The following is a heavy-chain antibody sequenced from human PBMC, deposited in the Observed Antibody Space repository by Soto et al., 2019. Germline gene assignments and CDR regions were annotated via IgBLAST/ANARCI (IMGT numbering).Heavy chain of an antibody. CDR1: EFTFSNFV. Sequence: GSLRLSCAASEFTFSNFVMVWVRQAPRKGLEWVSGISPSGGGTYYADSVKGRFTISRDNSKNTLFLQMHSLRAEDTALYYCAKGSRSGWYYFESWGQGTLVTVSS. V-gene: IGHV3-23*01. CDR3: AKGSRSGWYYFES. CDR2: ISPSGGGT. J-gene: IGHJ4*02. D-gene: IGHD6-19*01.